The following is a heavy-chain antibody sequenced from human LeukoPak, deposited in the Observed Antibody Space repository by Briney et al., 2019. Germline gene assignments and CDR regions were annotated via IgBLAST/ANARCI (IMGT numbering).Heavy chain of an antibody. CDR3: ASSSTLLNHFDY. D-gene: IGHD2-2*01. J-gene: IGHJ4*02. CDR2: ISSSSSYI. CDR1: GFTFSSYS. V-gene: IGHV3-21*01. Sequence: GGSLRLSCAASGFTFSSYSMNWVRQAPGKGLEWVSSISSSSSYIYYADSVKGRFTISRDSAKNSLYLQMNSLRAEDTAVYYCASSSTLLNHFDYWGQGTLVTVSS.